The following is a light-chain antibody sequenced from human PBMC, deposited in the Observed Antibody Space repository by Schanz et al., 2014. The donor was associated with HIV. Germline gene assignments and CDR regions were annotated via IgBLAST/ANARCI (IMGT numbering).Light chain of an antibody. J-gene: IGLJ3*02. Sequence: QSALTQPPSASGSPGQSVAISCTGTSRDVGGYNYVSWYHQKPGKAPKLVIYEVSKRPSGVPDRFSGSKSGSTASLTVSGLQAEDEGDYYCSSYVGNNNLRVFGGGTKLTVL. CDR2: EVS. V-gene: IGLV2-8*01. CDR3: SSYVGNNNLRV. CDR1: SRDVGGYNY.